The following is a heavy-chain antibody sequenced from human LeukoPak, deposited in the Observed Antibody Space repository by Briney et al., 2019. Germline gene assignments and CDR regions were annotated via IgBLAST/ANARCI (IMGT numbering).Heavy chain of an antibody. V-gene: IGHV3-21*01. CDR1: GFTLSSYS. CDR3: GGDRSMADAFDI. D-gene: IGHD3-10*01. Sequence: GGSLRLSCAASGFTLSSYSMNWVRQAPGKGREWVSSIRSSGSYIYYADSVKGRFTISRDNAKTSLYLQINSLRAEDTAVYYCGGDRSMADAFDIWGQGTMVTSSS. CDR2: IRSSGSYI. J-gene: IGHJ3*02.